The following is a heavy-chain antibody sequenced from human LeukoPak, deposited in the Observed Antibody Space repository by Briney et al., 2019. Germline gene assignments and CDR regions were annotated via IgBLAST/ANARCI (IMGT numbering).Heavy chain of an antibody. CDR3: AKLATVTTSHFDY. CDR1: GFTFSSYG. Sequence: PGGSLRLSCAASGFTFSSYGMHWVRQAPGKGLEWVAFIRYDGSNKYYADSVKGRFTISRDNSKNTLYLQINSLRAEDTAVYYCAKLATVTTSHFDYWGQGTLVTVSS. CDR2: IRYDGSNK. D-gene: IGHD4-11*01. V-gene: IGHV3-30*02. J-gene: IGHJ4*02.